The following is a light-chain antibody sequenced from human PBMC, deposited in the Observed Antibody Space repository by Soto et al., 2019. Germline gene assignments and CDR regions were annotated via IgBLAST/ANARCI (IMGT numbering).Light chain of an antibody. V-gene: IGKV3-11*01. Sequence: EIVLTQSPATLSLSPGERATLSCRASQSVSSYLAWYQQKPGQAPRLLIYDASNRATGIPARFSGSGSGTDFTLTISSLEPEDFAVYYCQQRSNWPLPWPLTFGGGTKVEIK. J-gene: IGKJ4*01. CDR3: QQRSNWPLPWPLT. CDR1: QSVSSY. CDR2: DAS.